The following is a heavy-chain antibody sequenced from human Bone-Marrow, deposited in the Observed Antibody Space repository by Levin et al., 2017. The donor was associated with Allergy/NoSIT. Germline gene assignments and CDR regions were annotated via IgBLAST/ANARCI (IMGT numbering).Heavy chain of an antibody. D-gene: IGHD3-10*01. CDR1: RFTFSSYV. CDR3: ARYLGASGSYCGMDV. Sequence: GESLKISCAASRFTFSSYVMSWVRQAAGKGLEWVSAISGGGGDTFYADSVKGRFTISRDNSKNTLYLQMNSLRAEDTAIYFCARYLGASGSYCGMDVWGQGTTVTVSS. J-gene: IGHJ6*02. CDR2: ISGGGGDT. V-gene: IGHV3-23*01.